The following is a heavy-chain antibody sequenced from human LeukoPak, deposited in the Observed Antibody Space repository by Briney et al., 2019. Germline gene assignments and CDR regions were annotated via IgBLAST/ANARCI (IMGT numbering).Heavy chain of an antibody. D-gene: IGHD3-10*01. V-gene: IGHV1-69*05. CDR2: IIPIFGTA. J-gene: IGHJ4*02. Sequence: SVTVSCKASGGTFSRYAISWMRQAPGQGLEWMGGIIPIFGTANYAQKFQGRVTITTDESTSTAYMELSSLRSEDTAVYYRAGGYYYGSGSYFDYWGQGTLVTVSS. CDR3: AGGYYYGSGSYFDY. CDR1: GGTFSRYA.